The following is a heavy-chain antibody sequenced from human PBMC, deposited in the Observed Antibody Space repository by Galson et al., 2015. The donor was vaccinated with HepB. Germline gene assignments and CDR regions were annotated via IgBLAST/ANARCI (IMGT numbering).Heavy chain of an antibody. CDR3: ARETGPYAGFDI. J-gene: IGHJ3*02. CDR2: VSRDGSNE. CDR1: GFTFSSYS. D-gene: IGHD3-16*01. Sequence: SLRLSCAASGFTFSSYSIRWVRQAPDKGLQCVGVVSRDGSNEYYADSVKGRFTISRDNSKNTLYLQLNSLRAEDTAVYYCARETGPYAGFDISGQERMVTVSS. V-gene: IGHV3-30*04.